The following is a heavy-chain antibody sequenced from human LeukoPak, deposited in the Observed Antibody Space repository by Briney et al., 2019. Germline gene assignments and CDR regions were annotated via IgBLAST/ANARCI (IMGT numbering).Heavy chain of an antibody. CDR1: GYTFTSYG. V-gene: IGHV1-18*01. CDR3: ARAYCGGDCYSVHYYYYGMDV. D-gene: IGHD2-21*02. CDR2: ISAYNGNT. J-gene: IGHJ6*02. Sequence: ASVKVSCKASGYTFTSYGISWVRQAPGQGLEWMGWISAYNGNTNYAQKLQGRVTMTTDTSTSTAYMELRSLRSDDTAVYYCARAYCGGDCYSVHYYYYGMDVWGQGTTVTVSS.